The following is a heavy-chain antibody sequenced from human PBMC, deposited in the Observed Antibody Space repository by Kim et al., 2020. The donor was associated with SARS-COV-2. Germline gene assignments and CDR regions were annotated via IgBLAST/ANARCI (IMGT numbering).Heavy chain of an antibody. J-gene: IGHJ3*02. V-gene: IGHV3-30-3*01. Sequence: GGSLRLSCAASGFTFSSYAMHWVRQAPGKGLEWVAVISYDGSNKYYADSVKGRFTISRDNSKNTLYLQMNSLRAEDTAVYYCARDPWIQLWPTFRGPGAFDIWGQGTMVTVSS. CDR1: GFTFSSYA. CDR2: ISYDGSNK. CDR3: ARDPWIQLWPTFRGPGAFDI. D-gene: IGHD5-18*01.